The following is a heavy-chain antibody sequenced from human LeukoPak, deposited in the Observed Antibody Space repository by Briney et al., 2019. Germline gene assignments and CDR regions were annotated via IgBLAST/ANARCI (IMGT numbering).Heavy chain of an antibody. J-gene: IGHJ2*01. CDR3: ARAKVSGYPTYWYFDF. CDR2: IFTVFGTT. D-gene: IGHD3-9*01. V-gene: IGHV1-69*06. CDR1: GGTFSRYA. Sequence: GASVKVSCKASGGTFSRYALSWVRQAPGQGLEWMGGIFTVFGTTHYAKDLQGRVTITADKSTNTVYMELTSLRSEDTAIYYCARAKVSGYPTYWYFDFWGRGTLVTVSS.